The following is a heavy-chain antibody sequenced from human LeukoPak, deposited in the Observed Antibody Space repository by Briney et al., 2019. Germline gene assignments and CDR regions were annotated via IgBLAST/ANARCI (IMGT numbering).Heavy chain of an antibody. V-gene: IGHV4-38-2*02. D-gene: IGHD6-13*01. CDR1: GYSISSGYY. CDR3: AREVSSSWVTHNWFDP. Sequence: PSETLSLTCTVSGYSISSGYYWGWIRQPPGKGLEWIGIFYHSGSPYYNPSLKGRVTISVDTSKNQFSLKLSSVTAADTAVYYCAREVSSSWVTHNWFDPWGQGTLVTVSS. CDR2: FYHSGSP. J-gene: IGHJ5*02.